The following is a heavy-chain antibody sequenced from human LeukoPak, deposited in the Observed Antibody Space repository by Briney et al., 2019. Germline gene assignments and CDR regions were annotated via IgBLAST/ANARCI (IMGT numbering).Heavy chain of an antibody. V-gene: IGHV3-21*01. D-gene: IGHD5-12*01. CDR3: AKDRGWLLNY. J-gene: IGHJ4*02. CDR2: ISSSSSYI. Sequence: GGSLRLSGAASGFTFSSYSMNWVRQAPGKGLEWVSSISSSSSYIYYADSVKGRFTISRHNAKNSLYLQMNSLRAEDTAVYYCAKDRGWLLNYWGEGTLVTVSS. CDR1: GFTFSSYS.